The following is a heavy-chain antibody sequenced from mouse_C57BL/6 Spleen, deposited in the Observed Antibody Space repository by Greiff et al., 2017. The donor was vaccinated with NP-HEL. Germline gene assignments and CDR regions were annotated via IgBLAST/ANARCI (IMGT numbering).Heavy chain of an antibody. Sequence: LQQSGPELVKPGASVKMSCKASGYTFPDYNMHWVKQSHGKSLEWIGYINPNNGGTSYNQKFKGKATLTVNKSSSTAYMELRSLTSEDSAVYYCARRAITHWYFDVWGTGTTVTVSS. D-gene: IGHD1-1*01. CDR3: ARRAITHWYFDV. CDR2: INPNNGGT. CDR1: GYTFPDYN. V-gene: IGHV1-22*01. J-gene: IGHJ1*03.